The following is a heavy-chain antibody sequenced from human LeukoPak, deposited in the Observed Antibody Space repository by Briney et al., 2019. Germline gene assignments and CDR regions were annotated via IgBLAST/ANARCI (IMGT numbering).Heavy chain of an antibody. J-gene: IGHJ5*02. CDR3: ARAYYYFSGGFDP. V-gene: IGHV4-31*03. D-gene: IGHD3-3*01. Sequence: SETLSLTCTVSGGSISSGGYYWSWIRQHPGKGLEWIGYIFYSGSTYYNPSLKSRVTISVDTSKNQFSLKLSSVTAADTAVYYCARAYYYFSGGFDPWGQGTLVTVSS. CDR2: IFYSGST. CDR1: GGSISSGGYY.